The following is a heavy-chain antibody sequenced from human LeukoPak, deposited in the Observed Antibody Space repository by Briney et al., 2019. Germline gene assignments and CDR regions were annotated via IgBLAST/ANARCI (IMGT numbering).Heavy chain of an antibody. D-gene: IGHD3-22*01. CDR3: AKDGDDSIDY. Sequence: GGSLRLSCAASGFTLICCGMHWVRQAPGKGLEWVAFIRHDGSTKYYTDSVKGRFTIFRDNSRDTLYLQMNSLRAEATAVYYCAKDGDDSIDYWGQGTLVTVSS. V-gene: IGHV3-30*02. CDR1: GFTLICCG. J-gene: IGHJ4*02. CDR2: IRHDGSTK.